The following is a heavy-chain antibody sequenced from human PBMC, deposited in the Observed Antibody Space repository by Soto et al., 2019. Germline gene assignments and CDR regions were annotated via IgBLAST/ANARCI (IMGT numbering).Heavy chain of an antibody. CDR3: ARDGYSSGWGNWFDP. V-gene: IGHV4-39*02. CDR2: IYYSGST. Sequence: PSETLSLTSTVSGGSISSCIYYWGWIRQPPGKGLEWIGSIYYSGSTYYNPSLKSPVTISVDTSKNQFSLKLSSVTAADTDVYYCARDGYSSGWGNWFDPWGQGTLVTVSS. CDR1: GGSISSCIYY. D-gene: IGHD6-19*01. J-gene: IGHJ5*02.